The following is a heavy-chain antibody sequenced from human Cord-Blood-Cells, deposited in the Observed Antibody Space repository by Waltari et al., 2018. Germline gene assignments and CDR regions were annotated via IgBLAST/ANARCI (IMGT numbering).Heavy chain of an antibody. V-gene: IGHV4-4*02. D-gene: IGHD6-13*01. CDR3: ASARRQQLPDY. CDR2: IDQSGRT. J-gene: IGHJ4*02. CDR1: GGSLRSSNW. Sequence: QVQLQESGPGLGKPSGTLSLTCAVSGGSLRSSNWWSWVRQPPGKGLEWMWEIDQSGRTNYNPSLKSRVTISVDKSKNQFSLKLSSVTAADTAVYYCASARRQQLPDYWGQGTLVTVSS.